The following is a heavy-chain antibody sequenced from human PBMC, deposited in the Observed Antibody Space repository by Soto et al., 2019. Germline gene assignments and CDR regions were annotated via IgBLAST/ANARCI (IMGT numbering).Heavy chain of an antibody. CDR3: AREGGNLIWVDP. V-gene: IGHV3-48*02. D-gene: IGHD3-16*01. J-gene: IGHJ5*02. CDR1: GFTFSSYS. CDR2: ISSSSSTI. Sequence: EVQLVESGGGLVQPGGSLRLSCAASGFTFSSYSMNWVRQAPGKGLVWVSYISSSSSTIYYADSVKGRFTISRDNAKNSLYLPMSSLRDEDTAVYYCAREGGNLIWVDPWGEGTLVTVS.